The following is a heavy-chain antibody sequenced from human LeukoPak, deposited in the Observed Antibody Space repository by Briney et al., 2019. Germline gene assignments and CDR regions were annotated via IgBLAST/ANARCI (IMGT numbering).Heavy chain of an antibody. CDR3: ARQRPYYYGSGSPPYYYYYYYMDV. CDR1: GFTFSSYA. D-gene: IGHD3-10*01. Sequence: PGGSLRLSCAASGFTFSSYAMSWVRQAPGKGLEWVSAISGSGGSTYYADSVRGRFTISRDNSKSTLYLQMTSLRAEDTGVYYCARQRPYYYGSGSPPYYYYYYYMDVWGKGTTVTISS. J-gene: IGHJ6*03. V-gene: IGHV3-23*01. CDR2: ISGSGGST.